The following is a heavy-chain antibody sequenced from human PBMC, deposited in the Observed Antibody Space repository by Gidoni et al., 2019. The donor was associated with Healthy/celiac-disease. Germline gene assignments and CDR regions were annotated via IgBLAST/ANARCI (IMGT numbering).Heavy chain of an antibody. Sequence: QVQLQQWGAGLLKPSETLSLTCAVYSGSFRGYYWSWIRQPPGKGLEWIGEINHSGSTNYNPSRKSRVTISVDTSKNQFALKLSSVTAADTAVYYCARGQRARRYGGGGMDVGGQGTTVTVSS. CDR1: SGSFRGYY. D-gene: IGHD3-9*01. CDR3: ARGQRARRYGGGGMDV. J-gene: IGHJ6*02. CDR2: INHSGST. V-gene: IGHV4-34*01.